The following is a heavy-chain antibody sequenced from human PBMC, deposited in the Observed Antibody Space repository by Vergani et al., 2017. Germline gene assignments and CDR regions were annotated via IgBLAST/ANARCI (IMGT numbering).Heavy chain of an antibody. D-gene: IGHD5-12*01. J-gene: IGHJ5*02. V-gene: IGHV1-3*01. CDR2: INAGYGNT. CDR3: ARGVYSGYSMGP. Sequence: QVQLVQSGAEVKKPGASVKVSCKASGYTFTSYAMHWVRQAPGQRLEWMGWINAGYGNTKYSQKFQGRVTITRDTSASTAYMELSSLRSEDTAVYYCARGVYSGYSMGPWGQGTLVTVSS. CDR1: GYTFTSYA.